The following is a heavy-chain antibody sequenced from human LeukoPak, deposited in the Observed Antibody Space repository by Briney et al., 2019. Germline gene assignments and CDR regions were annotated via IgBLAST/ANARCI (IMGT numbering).Heavy chain of an antibody. CDR3: ARDVSGWYYFDY. V-gene: IGHV3-30-3*01. J-gene: IGHJ4*02. Sequence: PGGSLRLSCAASGFTFSDYAMHWVRQAPGKGLEWVALISSDGINKYYADSVKGRSTISRDNSRNTLYLQMISLRPEDTAFYYCARDVSGWYYFDYWGQGTLVTVSS. CDR2: ISSDGINK. D-gene: IGHD6-19*01. CDR1: GFTFSDYA.